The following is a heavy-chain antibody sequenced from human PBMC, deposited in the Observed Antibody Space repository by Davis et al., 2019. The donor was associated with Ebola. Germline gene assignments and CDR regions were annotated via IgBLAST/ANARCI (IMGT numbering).Heavy chain of an antibody. Sequence: GGSLRLSCAASGFTFSGSAMHWVRQASGKGLEWVGRIRSKANSYATAYAASVKGRFTISRDDSKNTAYLQMNSLKTKDTAVYYCARERFDAFDIWGQGTMVTVSS. V-gene: IGHV3-73*01. CDR2: IRSKANSYAT. D-gene: IGHD1-1*01. CDR1: GFTFSGSA. J-gene: IGHJ3*02. CDR3: ARERFDAFDI.